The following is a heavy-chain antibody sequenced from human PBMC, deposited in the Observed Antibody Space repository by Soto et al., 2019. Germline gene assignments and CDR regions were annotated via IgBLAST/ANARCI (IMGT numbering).Heavy chain of an antibody. CDR3: ARVKVCSSTGPPPRLGSYYYRDV. CDR2: INHSGST. J-gene: IGHJ6*03. V-gene: IGHV4-34*01. Sequence: SETLSLTCAVYGGSFSGYYWSWIRQPPGKGLEWIGEINHSGSTNYNPSLKSRVTISVDTSKNQFSLKLSSVTAADTAVYYCARVKVCSSTGPPPRLGSYYYRDVGGKGT. CDR1: GGSFSGYY. D-gene: IGHD2-2*01.